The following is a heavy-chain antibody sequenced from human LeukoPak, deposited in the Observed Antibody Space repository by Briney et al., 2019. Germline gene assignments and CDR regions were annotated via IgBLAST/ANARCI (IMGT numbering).Heavy chain of an antibody. Sequence: ASEKVSCKASGYTFTSYYMHWVRQAPGQGLEWMGIINPSGGSTSYAQKFQGRVTMTRDTSTSTVYMELSSLRSEDTAVYYCARVGGLYSSSRILDYWGQGTLVTVSS. CDR3: ARVGGLYSSSRILDY. V-gene: IGHV1-46*01. CDR1: GYTFTSYY. D-gene: IGHD6-6*01. J-gene: IGHJ4*02. CDR2: INPSGGST.